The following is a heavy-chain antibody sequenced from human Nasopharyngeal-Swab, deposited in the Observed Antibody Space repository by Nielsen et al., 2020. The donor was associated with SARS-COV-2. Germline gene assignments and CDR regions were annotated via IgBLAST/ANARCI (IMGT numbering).Heavy chain of an antibody. D-gene: IGHD3-10*01. J-gene: IGHJ4*02. V-gene: IGHV4-30-2*06. CDR3: ARENFGFDY. CDR2: IYRSGST. CDR1: GDSIASSGYS. Sequence: LRLSCAVSGDSIASSGYSWTWIRQSPRRGLEWIGYIYRSGSTYYNPSLKSRVTISVDRSKNQFSLKLSSVTAADTALYYCARENFGFDYWGQGILVTVSS.